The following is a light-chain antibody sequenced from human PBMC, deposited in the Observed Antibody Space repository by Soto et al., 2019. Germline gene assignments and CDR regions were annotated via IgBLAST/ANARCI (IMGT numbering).Light chain of an antibody. CDR3: QQYGSSLLT. J-gene: IGKJ4*01. V-gene: IGKV3-20*01. CDR1: QRASSSY. Sequence: EIVLPQSPVTLSWSPGERNTLSCRNSQRASSSYLALYQQKPGQASRLLIYGASSRATGIPDRFSGSGSGTAFTLIISRLEPEDFAVYYCQQYGSSLLTFGGGTKVDIK. CDR2: GAS.